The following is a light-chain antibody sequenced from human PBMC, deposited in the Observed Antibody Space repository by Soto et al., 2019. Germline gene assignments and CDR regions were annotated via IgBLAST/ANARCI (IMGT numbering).Light chain of an antibody. J-gene: IGKJ3*01. CDR3: QQSYSTP. CDR1: QNINTY. V-gene: IGKV1-39*01. CDR2: DAS. Sequence: DIQMTQSPSSLSASVGDRVTMTCRASQNINTYLNWYQQRPGKAPKLLIFDASILETGVPSRFSAGGSGTDFTFTIDSLQPEDFATYYCQQSYSTPFGPGTKVDIK.